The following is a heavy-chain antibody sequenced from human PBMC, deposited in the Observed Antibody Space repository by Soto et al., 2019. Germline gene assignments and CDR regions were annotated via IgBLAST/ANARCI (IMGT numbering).Heavy chain of an antibody. J-gene: IGHJ4*02. D-gene: IGHD3-10*01. V-gene: IGHV1-3*01. CDR3: TRGPNSGSFDY. Sequence: ASVKVSCKASGYGFTSYTMHWVRQAPGQRLEWMGWINPVNGDTRNSQNFQGRVTFTRDTSASTPYMELSSLRSEDTAVYYCTRGPNSGSFDYWGQGTLVTVSS. CDR2: INPVNGDT. CDR1: GYGFTSYT.